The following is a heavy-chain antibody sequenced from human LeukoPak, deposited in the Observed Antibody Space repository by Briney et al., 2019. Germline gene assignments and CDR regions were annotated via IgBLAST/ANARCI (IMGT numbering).Heavy chain of an antibody. D-gene: IGHD3-10*01. CDR1: GGTFSSYA. CDR3: ARGVYYYGSGSYSIDY. CDR2: IIPIFGTA. J-gene: IGHJ4*02. Sequence: SVKVSCKASGGTFSSYAISWVRQAPGQGLEWMGGIIPIFGTANYAQKFQGRVAITADESTSTAYMELSSLRSEDTAVYYCARGVYYYGSGSYSIDYWGQGTLVTVSS. V-gene: IGHV1-69*13.